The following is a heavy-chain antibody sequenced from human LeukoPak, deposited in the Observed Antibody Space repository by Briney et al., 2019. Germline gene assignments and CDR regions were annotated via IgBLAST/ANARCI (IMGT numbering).Heavy chain of an antibody. CDR1: GFTFSDYY. J-gene: IGHJ6*03. V-gene: IGHV3-11*04. Sequence: GGSLRLSCAASGFTFSDYYMSWIRQAPGKGLEWVSYISSSGSTIYYADSVKGRFTISRDNAKNSLYLQMNSLRAEDTAVYYCARDLGYCSSTSCYYYYYYMDVWGKGTTVTASS. CDR2: ISSSGSTI. CDR3: ARDLGYCSSTSCYYYYYYMDV. D-gene: IGHD2-2*01.